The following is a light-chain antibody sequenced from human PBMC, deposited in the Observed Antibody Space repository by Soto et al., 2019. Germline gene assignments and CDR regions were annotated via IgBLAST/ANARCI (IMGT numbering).Light chain of an antibody. Sequence: QSVLTQPASVSGSPGQSITISCTGTSSHVGDYNYVSWYQQHPGKAPKLMIYDVSNRPSGVSNRFSGSKSGNTASLTISGLQAEDEADYYCSSYTSSSTQVFGGGTKLTVL. CDR3: SSYTSSSTQV. V-gene: IGLV2-14*01. J-gene: IGLJ2*01. CDR2: DVS. CDR1: SSHVGDYNY.